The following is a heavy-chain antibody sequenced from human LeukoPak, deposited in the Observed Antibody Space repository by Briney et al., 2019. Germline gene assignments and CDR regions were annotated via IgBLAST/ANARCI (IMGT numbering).Heavy chain of an antibody. Sequence: SETLSLTCTVSGSSISSGDYYWSWIRQPPGKGLEWIGYIYYSGSTYYNPSLKSRVTISVDTSKNQFSLKLSSVTAADTAVYYCARAYYYDSSGYYTNWFDPWGQGTLVTVSS. CDR1: GSSISSGDYY. CDR3: ARAYYYDSSGYYTNWFDP. CDR2: IYYSGST. J-gene: IGHJ5*02. D-gene: IGHD3-22*01. V-gene: IGHV4-30-4*08.